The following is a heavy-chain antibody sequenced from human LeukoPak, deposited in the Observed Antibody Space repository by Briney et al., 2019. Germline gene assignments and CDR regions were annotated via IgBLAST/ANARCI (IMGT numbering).Heavy chain of an antibody. V-gene: IGHV4-59*01. CDR1: GGSISTYY. D-gene: IGHD3-10*01. CDR3: ARDYNNYIVDH. J-gene: IGHJ4*02. Sequence: PSETLSLTCTVSGGSISTYYWSWIRQPPGKGLEWIGYVYYSGRTRYNPSLESRLAMSIDTSKNQCSLNLTSVTAADTAMYYCARDYNNYIVDHWGQGALVTVSS. CDR2: VYYSGRT.